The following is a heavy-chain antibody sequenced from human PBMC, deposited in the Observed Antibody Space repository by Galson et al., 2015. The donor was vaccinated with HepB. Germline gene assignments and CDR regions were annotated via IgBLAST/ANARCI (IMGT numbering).Heavy chain of an antibody. CDR2: IYPGDSDT. V-gene: IGHV5-51*01. Sequence: QSGAEVKKPGESLKVSCKVSGYSFTTYWIGWVRQMPGKGLEWMGIIYPGDSDTRYSPSFQGQVTISADKSISAAYLQWSSLKASDTAMYYFAKLRGVGSTCDPFDYWGQGTLVTVSS. CDR1: GYSFTTYW. CDR3: AKLRGVGSTCDPFDY. D-gene: IGHD6-13*01. J-gene: IGHJ4*02.